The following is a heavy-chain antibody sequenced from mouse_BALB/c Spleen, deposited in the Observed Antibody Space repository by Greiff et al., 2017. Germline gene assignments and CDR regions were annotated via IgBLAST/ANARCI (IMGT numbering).Heavy chain of an antibody. V-gene: IGHV1S137*01. J-gene: IGHJ2*01. CDR1: GYTFTDYA. CDR2: ISTYYGDA. D-gene: IGHD4-1*01. CDR3: ARGGLGQGGYFDY. Sequence: QVQLQQSGAELVRPGVSVKISCKGSGYTFTDYAMHWVKQSHAKSLEWIGVISTYYGDASYNQKFKGKATMTVDKSSSTAYMELARLTSEDSAIYYCARGGLGQGGYFDYWGQGTTLTVSS.